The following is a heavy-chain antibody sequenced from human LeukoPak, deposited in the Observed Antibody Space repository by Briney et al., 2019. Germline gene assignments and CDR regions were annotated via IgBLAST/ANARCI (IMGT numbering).Heavy chain of an antibody. CDR3: AMTQPASPQTGINRLWFDY. V-gene: IGHV4-59*08. CDR2: IYYSGST. D-gene: IGHD5-18*01. J-gene: IGHJ4*02. Sequence: SETLSLTCTVSGGSISSYYWSWIRQPPGKGLEWIGYIYYSGSTNYNPSLKSRVTISVDTSKNQFSLKLSSVTAADTAVYYCAMTQPASPQTGINRLWFDYWGQGTLVTVSS. CDR1: GGSISSYY.